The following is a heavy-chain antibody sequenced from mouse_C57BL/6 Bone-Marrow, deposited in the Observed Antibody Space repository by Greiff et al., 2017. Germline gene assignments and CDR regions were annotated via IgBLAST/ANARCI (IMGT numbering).Heavy chain of an antibody. D-gene: IGHD2-14*01. CDR2: ISYDGSN. V-gene: IGHV3-6*01. CDR1: GYSITSGYY. Sequence: EVQVVESGPGLVKPSQSLSLTCSVTGYSITSGYYWYWIRQFPGNKLEWMGYISYDGSNNYNPTLKNRTSITPDTSTNPFFMKLSSVTTEDTATYCCARDGYDSVVKAYWGQGTLVTVSA. J-gene: IGHJ3*01. CDR3: ARDGYDSVVKAY.